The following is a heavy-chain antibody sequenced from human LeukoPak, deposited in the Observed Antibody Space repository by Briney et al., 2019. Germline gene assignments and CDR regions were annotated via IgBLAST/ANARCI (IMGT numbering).Heavy chain of an antibody. D-gene: IGHD2-2*01. Sequence: GGSLRLSCAASGFTFSNYWMSWVRQAPGKGLEWVANIKQDGSEKYYVDSVRGRFTISRDNAKISLYLQMNSLRAEDTAVYYCATYSSSNAREFQYWGQGTLVTVSS. CDR3: ATYSSSNAREFQY. CDR1: GFTFSNYW. J-gene: IGHJ1*01. CDR2: IKQDGSEK. V-gene: IGHV3-7*01.